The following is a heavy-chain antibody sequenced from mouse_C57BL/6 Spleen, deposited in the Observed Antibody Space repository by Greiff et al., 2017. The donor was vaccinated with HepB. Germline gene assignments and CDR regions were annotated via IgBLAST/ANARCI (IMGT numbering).Heavy chain of an antibody. CDR3: ARNLYYGSSSFDY. Sequence: EVQLQQSGPELVKPGASVKISCKASGYTFTDYYMNWVKQSHGKSLEWIGDINPNNGGTSYNQEFKGKATLTVDKSSSTAYMELRSLTSEDSAVYYCARNLYYGSSSFDYWGQGTTLTVSS. D-gene: IGHD1-1*01. CDR1: GYTFTDYY. CDR2: INPNNGGT. J-gene: IGHJ2*01. V-gene: IGHV1-26*01.